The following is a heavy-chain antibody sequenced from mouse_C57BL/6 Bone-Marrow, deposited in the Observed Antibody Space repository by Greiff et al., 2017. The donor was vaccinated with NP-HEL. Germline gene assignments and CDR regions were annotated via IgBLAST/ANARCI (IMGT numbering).Heavy chain of an antibody. CDR1: GYAFSSSW. V-gene: IGHV1-82*01. D-gene: IGHD1-1*01. CDR3: ARSGYYYGSS. CDR2: IYPGDGDT. J-gene: IGHJ3*01. Sequence: QVQLQQSGPELVKPGASVKISCKASGYAFSSSWMNWVKQRPGKGLEWIGRIYPGDGDTNYNGKFKGKATLTADKSSSTAYMQLSSLTSEDSAVYFCARSGYYYGSSWGQGTLVTVSA.